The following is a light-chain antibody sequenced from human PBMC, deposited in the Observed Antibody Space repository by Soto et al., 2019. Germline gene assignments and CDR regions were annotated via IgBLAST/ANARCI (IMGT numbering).Light chain of an antibody. CDR2: YNN. V-gene: IGLV1-44*01. CDR3: AAWDDSLYGWV. Sequence: QSALSHPPAGSVTPGTRISICCSRSSANIGSNTVNWYQQLPGTAPTLLIYYNNQRPSGVPDRFSGSKSGTSASLAISGLQSEDEAHYYCAAWDDSLYGWVFGGGTK. CDR1: SANIGSNT. J-gene: IGLJ3*02.